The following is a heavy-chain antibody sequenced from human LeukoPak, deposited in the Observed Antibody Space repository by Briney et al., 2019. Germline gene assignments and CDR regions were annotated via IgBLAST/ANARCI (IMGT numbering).Heavy chain of an antibody. V-gene: IGHV1-2*02. D-gene: IGHD4-11*01. J-gene: IGHJ6*03. Sequence: ASVKVSCTASGYTFTGYYMHWVRQAPGQGLEWMGGINPNTAGTNYAQKFQGGVTLTLDTSIRTAYMELNRLTSDDTAVYYCATSAGDYRAGHYYYMGVWGKGTSVTVSS. CDR3: ATSAGDYRAGHYYYMGV. CDR2: INPNTAGT. CDR1: GYTFTGYY.